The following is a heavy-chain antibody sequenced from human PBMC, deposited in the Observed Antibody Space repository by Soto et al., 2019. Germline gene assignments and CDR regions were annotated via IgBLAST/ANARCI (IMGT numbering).Heavy chain of an antibody. CDR3: ARHVTLDV. J-gene: IGHJ6*02. CDR2: IYPGDSDT. Sequence: PGESLKISCKGSGYSFTTNWIGWVRQMPGKGLEWMGVIYPGDSDTRYSPSFQGQVAISADKSINTAYLQWSSLKASDTAMYYCARHVTLDVWGQGTTVTVSS. V-gene: IGHV5-51*01. D-gene: IGHD2-21*02. CDR1: GYSFTTNW.